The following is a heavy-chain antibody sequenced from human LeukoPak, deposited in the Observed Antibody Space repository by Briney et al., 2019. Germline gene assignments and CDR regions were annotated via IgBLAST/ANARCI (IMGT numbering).Heavy chain of an antibody. CDR3: AKDSGPQGYDFWSRMGRRGGYFDY. V-gene: IGHV3-11*05. D-gene: IGHD3-3*01. CDR1: GFTFSDSY. Sequence: GGSLRLSCAASGFTFSDSYMNWVRQAPGKGVEWDAYISGSGHDINYSDSVKGRFTISRDNAKNSLYLQMNSLRAEDMALYYCAKDSGPQGYDFWSRMGRRGGYFDYWGQGTLVTVSS. J-gene: IGHJ4*02. CDR2: ISGSGHDI.